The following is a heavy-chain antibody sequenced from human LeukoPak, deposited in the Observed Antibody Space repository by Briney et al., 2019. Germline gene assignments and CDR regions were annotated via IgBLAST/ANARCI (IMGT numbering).Heavy chain of an antibody. J-gene: IGHJ6*03. CDR2: MYYSGTT. CDR1: GGSISSYY. Sequence: PSETLSLTCTVSGGSISSYYWGWIRQPPGKGLEWIGSMYYSGTTYYNPSLKSRVTITADTSGNQLSLKLSSVTAADTAVYYCARQTFSGYDVRYYYYMDVWGKGTTVTVSS. CDR3: ARQTFSGYDVRYYYYMDV. V-gene: IGHV4-39*01. D-gene: IGHD5-12*01.